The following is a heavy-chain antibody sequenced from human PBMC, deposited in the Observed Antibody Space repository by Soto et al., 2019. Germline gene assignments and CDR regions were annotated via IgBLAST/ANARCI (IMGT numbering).Heavy chain of an antibody. Sequence: EVQLVESGGGLVQPGRSLRLSCAASGFTFDDYAMHWVRQAPGKGLEWVSGISWNSGSIGYAYSVKGRFTISRDNAKNSLYLQMNSLRAEDTALYYCAKDIAVVQAANSAFDIWGQGTMVTVSS. D-gene: IGHD2-2*01. V-gene: IGHV3-9*01. CDR3: AKDIAVVQAANSAFDI. J-gene: IGHJ3*02. CDR1: GFTFDDYA. CDR2: ISWNSGSI.